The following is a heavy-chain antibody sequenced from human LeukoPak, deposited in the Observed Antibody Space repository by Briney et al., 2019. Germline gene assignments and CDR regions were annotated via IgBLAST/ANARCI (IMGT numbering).Heavy chain of an antibody. D-gene: IGHD3-22*01. CDR2: IDPRDSYT. V-gene: IGHV5-10-1*01. J-gene: IGHJ4*02. Sequence: GESLKISCKGSGYTFTNYWINWVRQMPGKGLEWMGRIDPRDSYTNYSPSFQGHVTISADKSISPSYLQRSSLKAADTALYYCAVCYDSSCYPVGYWGQGTLVTVSS. CDR3: AVCYDSSCYPVGY. CDR1: GYTFTNYW.